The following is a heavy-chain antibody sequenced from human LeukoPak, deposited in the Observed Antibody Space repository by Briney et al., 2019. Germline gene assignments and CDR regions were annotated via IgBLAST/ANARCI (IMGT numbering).Heavy chain of an antibody. V-gene: IGHV3-30*18. D-gene: IGHD1-14*01. CDR2: ISFDGSNK. J-gene: IGHJ4*02. Sequence: GGSLRLSCAASGFTFSSYGMHWVRQAPGKGLEWVAVISFDGSNKYYADSVKGRFTISRDNSKNTLYLQMNSLRAEDTAVYYCAKDWLPPVYWGQGTLVTVSS. CDR1: GFTFSSYG. CDR3: AKDWLPPVY.